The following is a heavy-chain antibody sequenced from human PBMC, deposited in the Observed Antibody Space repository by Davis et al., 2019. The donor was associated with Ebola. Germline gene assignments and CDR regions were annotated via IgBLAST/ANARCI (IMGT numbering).Heavy chain of an antibody. Sequence: PSETLSLTCAVYGGSFSGYYWSWIRQPPGKGLEWIGEINHSGSTNYNPSLKSRVTMSVDTSKNQFSLKLSSVTAADTAVYYCARDSGSYYDRGWFDPWGQGTLVTVSS. CDR3: ARDSGSYYDRGWFDP. J-gene: IGHJ5*02. D-gene: IGHD3-22*01. V-gene: IGHV4-34*01. CDR1: GGSFSGYY. CDR2: INHSGST.